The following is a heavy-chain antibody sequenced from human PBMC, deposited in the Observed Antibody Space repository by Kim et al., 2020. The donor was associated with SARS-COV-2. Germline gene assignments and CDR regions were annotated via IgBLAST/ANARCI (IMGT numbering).Heavy chain of an antibody. CDR3: AREKDTAMARKGWFDP. V-gene: IGHV1-18*01. Sequence: KLQGRVTMTTDTSTSTAYMELRSLRSDDTAVYYCAREKDTAMARKGWFDPWGQGTLVTVSS. J-gene: IGHJ5*02. D-gene: IGHD5-18*01.